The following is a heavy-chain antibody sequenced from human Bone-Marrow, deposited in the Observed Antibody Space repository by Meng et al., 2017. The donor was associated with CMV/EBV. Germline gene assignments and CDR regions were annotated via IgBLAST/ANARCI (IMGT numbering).Heavy chain of an antibody. CDR3: ARSLRDAYFDY. CDR2: IYSGGST. CDR1: GFTVSGNY. V-gene: IGHV3-66*02. J-gene: IGHJ4*02. Sequence: GGSLRLSCAASGFTVSGNYMSWVRQAPGKGLEWVSVIYSGGSTYYADSVKGRFTISRDNSKNTLYLQMNSLRAEDTAVYYCARSLRDAYFDYWGQGTLVTVSS.